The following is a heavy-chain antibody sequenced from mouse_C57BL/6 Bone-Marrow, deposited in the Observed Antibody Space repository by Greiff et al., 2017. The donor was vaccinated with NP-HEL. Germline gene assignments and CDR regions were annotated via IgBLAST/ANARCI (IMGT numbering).Heavy chain of an antibody. D-gene: IGHD3-2*02. J-gene: IGHJ3*01. CDR1: GFTFSSYG. CDR3: ASLDSSGSPFAY. Sequence: EVKLVESGGDLVKPGGSLKLSCAASGFTFSSYGMSWVRQTPDKRLEWVATISSGGSYTYYPDSVKGRFTISRDNAKNTLYLQMSSLKSEDTAMYYCASLDSSGSPFAYWGQGTLVTVSA. CDR2: ISSGGSYT. V-gene: IGHV5-6*01.